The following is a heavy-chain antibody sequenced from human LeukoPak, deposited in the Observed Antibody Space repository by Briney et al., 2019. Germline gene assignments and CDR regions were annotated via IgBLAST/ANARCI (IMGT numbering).Heavy chain of an antibody. Sequence: GGSLRLSCAASGFTVSGSYMSWVRQAPGKGLEWVSVFYTGGNRNYADSAKGRFTISRDNSKNTLYLQMNSLRTEDTAVYYCARDSGSEYYFDYWGQGTLVAVSS. J-gene: IGHJ4*02. V-gene: IGHV3-53*01. CDR3: ARDSGSEYYFDY. D-gene: IGHD2/OR15-2a*01. CDR1: GFTVSGSY. CDR2: FYTGGNR.